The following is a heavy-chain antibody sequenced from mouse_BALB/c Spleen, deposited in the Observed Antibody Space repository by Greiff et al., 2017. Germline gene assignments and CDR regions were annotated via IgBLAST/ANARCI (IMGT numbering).Heavy chain of an antibody. CDR1: GFSLTSYG. D-gene: IGHD2-10*02. CDR2: IWSDGST. Sequence: VKLEESGPDLVAPSQSLSITCTVSGFSLTSYGVHWVRQPPGKGLEWLVVIWSDGSTTYNSALKSRLSISKDNSKSQVFLKMNSLQTDDTAMYYCARQRYGNYPAMDYWGQGTSVTVSS. V-gene: IGHV2-6-2*01. J-gene: IGHJ4*01. CDR3: ARQRYGNYPAMDY.